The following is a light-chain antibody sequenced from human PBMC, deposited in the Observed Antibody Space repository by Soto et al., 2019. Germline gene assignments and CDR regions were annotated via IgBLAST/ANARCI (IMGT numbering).Light chain of an antibody. Sequence: QSALTQPASVSGSPGQSITISCTGTTSDIDNYNYVSWYQQHPGKAPKIMIYEVTNQPSGISKRFSGSKSGNTASLTISGLQADDEADYYCSSYTSSSTVVFGGGTKLTVL. CDR1: TSDIDNYNY. CDR3: SSYTSSSTVV. V-gene: IGLV2-14*01. CDR2: EVT. J-gene: IGLJ2*01.